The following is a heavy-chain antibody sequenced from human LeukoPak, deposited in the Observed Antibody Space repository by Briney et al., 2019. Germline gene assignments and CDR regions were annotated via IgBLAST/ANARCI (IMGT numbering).Heavy chain of an antibody. CDR3: ARVGFSYYDSSGYQYYFDY. J-gene: IGHJ4*02. CDR2: IIPIFGTA. Sequence: GASAKVSCKASGGTLSSYAISWVRQAPGQGLEWMGRIIPIFGTANYAQKFQGRVTITTDESTSTAYMELSRLRSEDTAVYDCARVGFSYYDSSGYQYYFDYWGQGTLVTVSS. V-gene: IGHV1-69*05. CDR1: GGTLSSYA. D-gene: IGHD3-22*01.